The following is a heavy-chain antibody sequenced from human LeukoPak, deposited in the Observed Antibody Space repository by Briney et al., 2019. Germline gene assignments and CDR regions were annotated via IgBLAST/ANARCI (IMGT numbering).Heavy chain of an antibody. J-gene: IGHJ3*02. CDR1: GGSISSYY. CDR2: IYYSGST. CDR3: ARQFAGDDAFDI. Sequence: SGTLSLTCTVSGGSISSYYWSWIRQPPGKGLEWIGYIYYSGSTNYNPSLKSRVTISVDTSKNQFSLKLSSVTAADTAVYYCARQFAGDDAFDIWGQGTMVTVSS. D-gene: IGHD5-24*01. V-gene: IGHV4-59*01.